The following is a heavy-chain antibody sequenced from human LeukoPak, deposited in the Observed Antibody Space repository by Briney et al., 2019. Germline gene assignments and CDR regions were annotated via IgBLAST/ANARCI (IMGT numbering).Heavy chain of an antibody. CDR1: GYTFTGYY. CDR3: ARVGGSMTTVVSLAAFDI. CDR2: INPNSGGT. D-gene: IGHD4-23*01. J-gene: IGHJ3*02. V-gene: IGHV1-2*02. Sequence: ASVKVSCKASGYTFTGYYMHWVRQAPGQGLEWMGWINPNSGGTNYAQKFQGRVTMTRDTSISTAYMELSRLRSDDTAVYYCARVGGSMTTVVSLAAFDIWGQGTMVTVSS.